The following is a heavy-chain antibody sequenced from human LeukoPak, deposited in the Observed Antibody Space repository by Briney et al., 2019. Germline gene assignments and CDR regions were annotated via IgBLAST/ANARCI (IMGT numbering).Heavy chain of an antibody. Sequence: SETLSLTCAVSGGSISSTSYYWAWIRQPPGKGLECIGTIYYSGSTYHNPSLKSRVTMSVDTSRNQFSLKLSSVDAADTAVYYCAKAGVRYFDSSGLYAFDFWGQGTTVTVSS. J-gene: IGHJ3*01. CDR1: GGSISSTSYY. CDR3: AKAGVRYFDSSGLYAFDF. D-gene: IGHD3-22*01. CDR2: IYYSGST. V-gene: IGHV4-39*01.